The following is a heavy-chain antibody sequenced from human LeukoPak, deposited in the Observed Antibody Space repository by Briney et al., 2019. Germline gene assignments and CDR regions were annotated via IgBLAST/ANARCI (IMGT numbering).Heavy chain of an antibody. CDR1: GFTFSSYS. CDR3: ARDLEGQDYYDSSGHPSGDY. CDR2: ISSSSSTI. D-gene: IGHD3-22*01. Sequence: GGSLRLSCAASGFTFSSYSMNWVRQAPGKGLEWVSYISSSSSTIYYADSVKGRFTISRDNAKNSLYLQVNSLRAEDTAVYYCARDLEGQDYYDSSGHPSGDYWGQGTLVTVSS. V-gene: IGHV3-48*01. J-gene: IGHJ4*02.